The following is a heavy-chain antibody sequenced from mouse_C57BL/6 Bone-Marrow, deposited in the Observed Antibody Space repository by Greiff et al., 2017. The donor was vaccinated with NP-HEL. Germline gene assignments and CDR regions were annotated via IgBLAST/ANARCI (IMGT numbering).Heavy chain of an antibody. D-gene: IGHD1-1*01. CDR1: GYSITSGYY. Sequence: EVKLQESGPGLVKPSQSLSLTCSVTGYSITSGYYWNWIRQFPGNKLEWMGYISYDGSNNYNPSLKNRISITRDTSKNQFFLKLNSVTTEDTATYYGARGGPYYYGSSPWYFDVWGTGTTVTVSS. J-gene: IGHJ1*03. CDR2: ISYDGSN. V-gene: IGHV3-6*01. CDR3: ARGGPYYYGSSPWYFDV.